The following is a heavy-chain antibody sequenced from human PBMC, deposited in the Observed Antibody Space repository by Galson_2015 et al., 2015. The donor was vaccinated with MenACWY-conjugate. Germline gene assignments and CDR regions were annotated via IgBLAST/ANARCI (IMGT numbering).Heavy chain of an antibody. CDR1: GFTFSGSA. CDR2: IRSKANSYAT. CDR3: TRPGHSSHDY. J-gene: IGHJ4*02. D-gene: IGHD2-21*01. Sequence: SLRLSCAASGFTFSGSAMHWVRQASGKGLEWVGRIRSKANSYATAYAASVKGRFTISRDDSKNTAYLQMNSLKTGDTAVYYCTRPGHSSHDYWGQGTLVTVSS. V-gene: IGHV3-73*01.